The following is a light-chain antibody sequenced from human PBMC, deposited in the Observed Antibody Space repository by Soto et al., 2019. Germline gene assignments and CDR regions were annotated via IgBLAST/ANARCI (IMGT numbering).Light chain of an antibody. J-gene: IGKJ1*01. Sequence: IQLTQSPSSLSASVGDRVTITCRASQGIRSYLAWYQQKPRQAPTLLIYAASTLQSGFPSSFSGSRSATDFALPTSSRRPEDFATYYCKQLNSYPTKFDKGTKVET. CDR2: AAS. CDR3: KQLNSYPTK. CDR1: QGIRSY. V-gene: IGKV1-9*01.